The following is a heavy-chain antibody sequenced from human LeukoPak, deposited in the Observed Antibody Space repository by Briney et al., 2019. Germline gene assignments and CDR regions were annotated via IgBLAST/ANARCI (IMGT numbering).Heavy chain of an antibody. J-gene: IGHJ6*03. CDR3: ARDRGYCRGTTCYAYYMDV. Sequence: GGSLRLSCAASTSDFNYYYMNWIRQAPGKGLEWLSYISDNGKTIFYADSVKGRFTISRDNSKNTLYLQMNSLRAEDTAVYYCARDRGYCRGTTCYAYYMDVWGKGTTVTVSS. D-gene: IGHD2-2*01. V-gene: IGHV3-11*04. CDR1: TSDFNYYY. CDR2: ISDNGKTI.